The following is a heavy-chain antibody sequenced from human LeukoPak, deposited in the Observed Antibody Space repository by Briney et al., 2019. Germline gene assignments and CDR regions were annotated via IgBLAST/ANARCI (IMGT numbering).Heavy chain of an antibody. CDR3: TRGYNTASLD. V-gene: IGHV3-74*01. CDR1: GFTFSMNW. D-gene: IGHD5-18*01. Sequence: GGSLRLSCVASGFTFSMNWLHWVRQVPGKGLVWVSRINTDGSTTNYADSVKGRFTISRDNTKNTLYLQMNSLRAEDSAVYFCTRGYNTASLDWGQGTRITVAS. J-gene: IGHJ4*02. CDR2: INTDGSTT.